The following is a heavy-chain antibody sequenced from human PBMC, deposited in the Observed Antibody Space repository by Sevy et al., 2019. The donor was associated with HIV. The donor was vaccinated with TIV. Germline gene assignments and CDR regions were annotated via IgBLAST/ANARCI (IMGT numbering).Heavy chain of an antibody. D-gene: IGHD3-22*01. J-gene: IGHJ4*02. V-gene: IGHV3-23*01. CDR1: GFTFSSYA. CDR3: AKESAYYDSSGYYTDGGYFDY. CDR2: ISGSGGST. Sequence: GWSLRLSCAASGFTFSSYAMSWVRQAPGKGLEWVSAISGSGGSTYYADSVKGRFTISRDNSKNTLNLQMNSLRAEDTAVYYCAKESAYYDSSGYYTDGGYFDYWGQGTLVTVSS.